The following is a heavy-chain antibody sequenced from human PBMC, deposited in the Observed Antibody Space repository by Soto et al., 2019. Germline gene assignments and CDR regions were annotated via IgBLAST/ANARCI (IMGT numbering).Heavy chain of an antibody. D-gene: IGHD2-15*01. CDR2: IIPIFGTA. Sequence: QVQLVQSGAAVKKPGSSVKVSCKASGGTFSSYAISWVRQAPGQGLEWMGGIIPIFGTANYAQKFQGRVTITADESTSTAYMDLSSLRSEDTAVYYCAREVVVVVAATPWFDPWGQGTLVTVSS. CDR1: GGTFSSYA. V-gene: IGHV1-69*12. J-gene: IGHJ5*02. CDR3: AREVVVVVAATPWFDP.